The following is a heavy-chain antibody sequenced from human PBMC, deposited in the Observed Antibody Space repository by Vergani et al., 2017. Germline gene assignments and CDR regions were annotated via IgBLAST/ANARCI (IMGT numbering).Heavy chain of an antibody. V-gene: IGHV3-23*01. D-gene: IGHD2-21*02. CDR2: ISGSGGST. CDR3: AKWHSVVVTDRVDVCAFDI. Sequence: EVQLLESGGGLVQPGGSLRLSCAASGFTFSSYAMSWVRQAPGKGLEWVSAISGSGGSTYYADSVKGRFTLSRDNSNNALYMQMNSLRVEDTAGYYCAKWHSVVVTDRVDVCAFDIWGQGTMVTVSS. J-gene: IGHJ3*02. CDR1: GFTFSSYA.